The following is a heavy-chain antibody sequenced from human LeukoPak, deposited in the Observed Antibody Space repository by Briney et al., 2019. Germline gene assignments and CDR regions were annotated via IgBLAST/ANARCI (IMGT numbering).Heavy chain of an antibody. Sequence: GASVKVSCKASGYTSTNYGISWVRQAPGQGLERMGWIHIYRGNTNYAQKFQGRVTMTTDTSTSTVYMEVRGLRSDDTAMYYCARDVGITVADSFDPWGQGTLVTVSS. CDR1: GYTSTNYG. D-gene: IGHD6-13*01. V-gene: IGHV1-18*01. J-gene: IGHJ5*02. CDR2: IHIYRGNT. CDR3: ARDVGITVADSFDP.